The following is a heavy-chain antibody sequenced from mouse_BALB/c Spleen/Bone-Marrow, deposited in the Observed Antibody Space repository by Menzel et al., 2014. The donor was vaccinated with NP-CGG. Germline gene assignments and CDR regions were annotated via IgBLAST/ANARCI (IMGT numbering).Heavy chain of an antibody. CDR1: GYTFTSYD. CDR3: AREGYGRYFDY. Sequence: VQLQQSGPELVKPWASVRISCKASGYTFTSYDIHWVKQRPGQGLEWIGWIYPGNGNTNYNEKFKGKATLTADKSSSTDYMQLSSLTSEDSAVYFCAREGYGRYFDYWGQGTPLTVSS. CDR2: IYPGNGNT. D-gene: IGHD2-14*01. V-gene: IGHV1S56*01. J-gene: IGHJ2*01.